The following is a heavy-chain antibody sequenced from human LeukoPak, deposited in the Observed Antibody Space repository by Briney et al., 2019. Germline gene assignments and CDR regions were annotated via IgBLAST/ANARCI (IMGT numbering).Heavy chain of an antibody. J-gene: IGHJ4*02. CDR3: ARCFFYDSSGHDYPDS. CDR1: GFTFSSYA. CDR2: ISGSGGST. Sequence: PGGSLRLSCAASGFTFSSYAMSWVRQAPGKGLEWVSAISGSGGSTYYADSVKGRFTISRDNSKNTLYLQMNSLRAEDTAVFYCARCFFYDSSGHDYPDSWGQGTLVTVSS. D-gene: IGHD3-22*01. V-gene: IGHV3-23*01.